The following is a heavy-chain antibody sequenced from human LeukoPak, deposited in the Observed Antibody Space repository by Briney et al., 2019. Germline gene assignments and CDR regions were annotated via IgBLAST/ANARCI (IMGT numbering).Heavy chain of an antibody. D-gene: IGHD3-16*01. CDR3: ARHRYDYVWGLSDY. V-gene: IGHV4-39*07. J-gene: IGHJ4*02. Sequence: PSETLSLTCTVSGGSISSSSYYWGWIRQPPGTGLEWIGSIYYSGSTYYNPSLKSRVTISVDTSKNQVSLKLSSVTAADTAVYYCARHRYDYVWGLSDYWGQGTLVTVSS. CDR1: GGSISSSSYY. CDR2: IYYSGST.